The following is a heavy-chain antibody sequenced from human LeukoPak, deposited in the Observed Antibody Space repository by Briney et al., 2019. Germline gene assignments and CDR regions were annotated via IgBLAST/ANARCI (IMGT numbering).Heavy chain of an antibody. CDR1: GYTFTSYD. CDR2: MNPNSGNT. CDR3: ARGYYYDSSGYYYGY. Sequence: ASVKVSCKASGYTFTSYDINWVRQATGQGLEWMGWMNPNSGNTGYAQKFQGGVTMTRNTSISTAYMELSSLRSEDTAVYYCARGYYYDSSGYYYGYWGQGTLVTVSS. V-gene: IGHV1-8*01. D-gene: IGHD3-22*01. J-gene: IGHJ4*02.